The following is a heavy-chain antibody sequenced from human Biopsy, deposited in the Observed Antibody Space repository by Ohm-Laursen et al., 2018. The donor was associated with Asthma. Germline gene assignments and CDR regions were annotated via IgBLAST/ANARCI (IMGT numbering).Heavy chain of an antibody. J-gene: IGHJ4*02. CDR3: ARKAGSCISRTCYSLDF. D-gene: IGHD2-2*01. V-gene: IGHV1-69*01. CDR1: GGTFNTYV. Sequence: VSSVKVSCKSLGGTFNTYVIGWVRQAPGQGLEWMGGINSVFGTTTYPQKFHDRVTITADDSTSTVYMELSSLRSEDTAVYYCARKAGSCISRTCYSLDFWGQGTLVTVSS. CDR2: INSVFGTT.